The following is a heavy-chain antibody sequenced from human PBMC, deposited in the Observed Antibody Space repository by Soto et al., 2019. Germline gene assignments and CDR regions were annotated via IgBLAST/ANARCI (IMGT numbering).Heavy chain of an antibody. CDR2: IIPLFGTT. CDR1: GDTFKNCV. Sequence: QVQVVQSGVDVRRPGSSVKVSCKASGDTFKNCVISWVRQAPGQGLEWMGGIIPLFGTTDFAQRFQGRLTITTDESTTTAYMKLSRLRSEDTDTYYWAAELGFGKLSVVWGQGTTVIVSS. D-gene: IGHD3-10*01. J-gene: IGHJ6*02. CDR3: AAELGFGKLSVV. V-gene: IGHV1-69*01.